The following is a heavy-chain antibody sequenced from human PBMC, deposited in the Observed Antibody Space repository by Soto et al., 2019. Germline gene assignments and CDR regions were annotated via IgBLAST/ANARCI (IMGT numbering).Heavy chain of an antibody. CDR2: ISWNSGRI. CDR3: AKDRDPGETADGTEHSDF. J-gene: IGHJ4*02. D-gene: IGHD3-16*01. V-gene: IGHV3-9*01. Sequence: EVQLVESGGGLVQPGRSLRLSCAASGFTFDDYAMHWVRQAPGKGLEWVSSISWNSGRIGYADSVKGRFTISRDNAKNSLYLQMNSLRAEDTALYYCAKDRDPGETADGTEHSDFWGQGTLVTVSS. CDR1: GFTFDDYA.